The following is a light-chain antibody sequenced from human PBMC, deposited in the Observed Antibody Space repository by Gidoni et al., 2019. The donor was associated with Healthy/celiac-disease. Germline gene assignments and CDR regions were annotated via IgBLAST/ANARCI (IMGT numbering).Light chain of an antibody. CDR2: DAS. CDR3: QQYNSPLX. Sequence: DIQMTQSPSTLSASVGDRVTITCRASQSISSWLAWYQQKPGKAPKLLIYDASSLESGVPSRFSGSGSGTEFTLTISSLQPDDFATYYCQQYNSPLXXXGGTKVEIK. J-gene: IGKJ4*01. V-gene: IGKV1-5*01. CDR1: QSISSW.